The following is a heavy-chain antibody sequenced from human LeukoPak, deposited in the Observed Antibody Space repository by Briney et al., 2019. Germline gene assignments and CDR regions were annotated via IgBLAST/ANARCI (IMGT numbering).Heavy chain of an antibody. V-gene: IGHV1-2*06. CDR2: INPNSGGT. CDR3: ARASRTAVARNDAFDI. J-gene: IGHJ3*02. CDR1: GYTFTSYY. Sequence: ASAKVSCKASGYTFTSYYMHWVRQAPGQGLEWMGRINPNSGGTNYAQKFQGRVTMTRDTSTSTAYMELSRLRSDDTAVYYCARASRTAVARNDAFDIWGQGTMVTVSS. D-gene: IGHD6-19*01.